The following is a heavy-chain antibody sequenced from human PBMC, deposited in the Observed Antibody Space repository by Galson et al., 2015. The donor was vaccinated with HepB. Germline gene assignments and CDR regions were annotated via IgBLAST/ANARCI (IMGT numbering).Heavy chain of an antibody. CDR1: GDSFNNYA. V-gene: IGHV1-69*06. D-gene: IGHD3-22*01. CDR2: IIPVFDTP. J-gene: IGHJ3*02. CDR3: ARDRTQYYDTSGYSGAFDI. Sequence: SVKVSCKASGDSFNNYAVNWLRQAPGQGLEWMGGIIPVFDTPIYAQGFQDRVTITAVKSTSTAYVELSSLNFEDTAVYYCARDRTQYYDTSGYSGAFDIWGQGTVVTVSS.